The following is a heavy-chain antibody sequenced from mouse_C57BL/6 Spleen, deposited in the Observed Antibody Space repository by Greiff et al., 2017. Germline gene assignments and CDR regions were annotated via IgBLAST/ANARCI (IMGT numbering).Heavy chain of an antibody. CDR3: ARYSNWGYYAMDY. Sequence: VKLQESGPGLVAPSQSLSITCTVSGFSLTSYAISWVRQPPGKGLEWLGVIWTGGGTNYNSALKSRLSISKDNSKSQVFLKMNSLQTDDTARYYCARYSNWGYYAMDYWGQGTSVTVSS. J-gene: IGHJ4*01. CDR2: IWTGGGT. CDR1: GFSLTSYA. V-gene: IGHV2-9-1*01. D-gene: IGHD2-5*01.